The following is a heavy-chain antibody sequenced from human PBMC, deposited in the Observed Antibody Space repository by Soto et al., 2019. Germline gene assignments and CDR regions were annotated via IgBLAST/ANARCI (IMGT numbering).Heavy chain of an antibody. CDR1: GYSFMKYG. V-gene: IGHV1-18*01. D-gene: IGHD2-2*01. CDR3: AREASVLIPAAQPSRFDS. J-gene: IGHJ4*02. CDR2: ISPYSGYT. Sequence: SVKVSCKGFGYSFMKYGINWVRQAPGQGLEWVGWISPYSGYTHSAQKFHGRLTLTTDTAASTAYMELRILRSADTALYYCAREASVLIPAAQPSRFDSWGQGTLVTVSS.